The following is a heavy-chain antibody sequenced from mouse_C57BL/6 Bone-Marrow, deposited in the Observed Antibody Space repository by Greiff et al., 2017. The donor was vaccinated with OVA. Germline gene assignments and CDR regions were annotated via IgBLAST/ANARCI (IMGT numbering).Heavy chain of an antibody. CDR2: ISSGGSYT. J-gene: IGHJ2*01. Sequence: EVQVVESGGDLVKPGGSLKLSCAASGFTFSSYAMSWVRQPPDKRLEWVATISSGGSYTYYPDSVKGRFTISRDNAKNTLYLQMSRLKSEDTAMYYCVKHGDYGRWVDYWGQGTTLTVSS. CDR1: GFTFSSYA. CDR3: VKHGDYGRWVDY. D-gene: IGHD1-1*01. V-gene: IGHV5-6*01.